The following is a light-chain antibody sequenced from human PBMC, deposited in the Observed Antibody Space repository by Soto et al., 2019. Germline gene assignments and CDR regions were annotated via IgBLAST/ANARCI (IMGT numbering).Light chain of an antibody. CDR1: QSVGTY. CDR3: QQSASTPQT. J-gene: IGKJ4*01. Sequence: DIQMTQSPSSLSASVGDRVTITCRASQSVGTYVSWYQQKEGKAPKLLINVASTLQSGVASTFSGSGSGTDFTLDISSLQPEDFATYYCQQSASTPQTFGGGTRVEIK. CDR2: VAS. V-gene: IGKV1-39*01.